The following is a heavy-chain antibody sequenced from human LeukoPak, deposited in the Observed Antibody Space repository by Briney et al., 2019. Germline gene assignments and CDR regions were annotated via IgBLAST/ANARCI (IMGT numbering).Heavy chain of an antibody. D-gene: IGHD6-19*01. CDR3: ARGVSSGWYVFDY. Sequence: RGVSLRLSCAASGFTFSDYYMSWIRQAPGKGLEWVSYISSRGSTIYYADSVKGRFTISRDNAKNSLYLQMNSLRAEDTAVYYCARGVSSGWYVFDYWGQGTLVTVSS. J-gene: IGHJ4*02. CDR2: ISSRGSTI. V-gene: IGHV3-11*01. CDR1: GFTFSDYY.